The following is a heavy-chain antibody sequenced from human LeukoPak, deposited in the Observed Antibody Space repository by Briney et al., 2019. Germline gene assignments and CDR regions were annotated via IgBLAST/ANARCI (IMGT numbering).Heavy chain of an antibody. D-gene: IGHD3-22*01. CDR3: ARWGNSGYFHDF. CDR1: GYTFTCYY. J-gene: IGHJ4*02. V-gene: IGHV1-2*02. Sequence: ASVKVSCKASGYTFTCYYMHWVRQAPGQGLEWMGWINPNSGGTNYAQKFQGRVTMTRNTSISTAYMELSSLRFEDTAVYYCARWGNSGYFHDFWGQGTLVTVSS. CDR2: INPNSGGT.